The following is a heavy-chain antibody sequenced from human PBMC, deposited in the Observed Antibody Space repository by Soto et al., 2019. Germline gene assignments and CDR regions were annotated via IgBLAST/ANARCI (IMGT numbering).Heavy chain of an antibody. D-gene: IGHD3-3*01. CDR3: ARNRYGYDFWSGYYTGPYYYYGMDV. J-gene: IGHJ6*02. Sequence: SETLSLTCAVYGGSFSGYYWSWIRQPPGKGLEWIGEINHSGSTNYNPSLKSRVTISVDTSKNQFSLKLSSVTAADTAVYYCARNRYGYDFWSGYYTGPYYYYGMDVWGQGTSVTVSS. CDR1: GGSFSGYY. CDR2: INHSGST. V-gene: IGHV4-34*01.